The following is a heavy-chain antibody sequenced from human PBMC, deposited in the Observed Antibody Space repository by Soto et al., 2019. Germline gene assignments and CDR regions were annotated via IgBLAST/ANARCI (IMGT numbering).Heavy chain of an antibody. J-gene: IGHJ6*02. D-gene: IGHD2-15*01. CDR1: GFTFSSFG. Sequence: QPGGSLRLSCTASGFTFSSFGMSWVRQAPGKGLEWVALIWYDGSKEYYADSVKGRFTISRDDSKNTVYLQMDSLRAEDTAVYYCTTDRLGYCSGGSCYAGGMDVWGQGTTVTVSS. CDR3: TTDRLGYCSGGSCYAGGMDV. V-gene: IGHV3-33*08. CDR2: IWYDGSKE.